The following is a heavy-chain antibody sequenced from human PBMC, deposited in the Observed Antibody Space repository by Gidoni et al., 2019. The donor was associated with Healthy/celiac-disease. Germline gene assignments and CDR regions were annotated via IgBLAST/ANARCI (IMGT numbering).Heavy chain of an antibody. V-gene: IGHV3-33*01. D-gene: IGHD2-2*01. Sequence: QVHLVESGGGVAQPGRSLRLSCAASGSTFSSYGMHWVRQAPGKGLEWVAVIWYDGRNKYYADTVKGRFTISRDNSKTTLYLQMNSLRAEDTAVYYCARDHPPYCSSTSCYSYNWFDPWGQGTLVTVSS. CDR1: GSTFSSYG. J-gene: IGHJ5*02. CDR3: ARDHPPYCSSTSCYSYNWFDP. CDR2: IWYDGRNK.